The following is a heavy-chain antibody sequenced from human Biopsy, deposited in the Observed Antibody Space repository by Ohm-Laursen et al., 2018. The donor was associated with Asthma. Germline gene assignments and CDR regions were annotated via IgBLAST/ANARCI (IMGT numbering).Heavy chain of an antibody. V-gene: IGHV1-3*04. Sequence: SVKVSCKASGYNFISFAIHWVRQAPGQRLEWMGWVNTGNGDTKYSQKFQGRVTITRDTSASTAYMELRRLRSEDTATYYCARTYYDFLTGQVKDVFGVWGQGTMVTVSS. CDR3: ARTYYDFLTGQVKDVFGV. D-gene: IGHD3-9*01. CDR2: VNTGNGDT. CDR1: GYNFISFA. J-gene: IGHJ3*01.